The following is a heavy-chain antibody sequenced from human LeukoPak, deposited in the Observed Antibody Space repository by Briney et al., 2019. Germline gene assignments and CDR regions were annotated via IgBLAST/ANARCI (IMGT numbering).Heavy chain of an antibody. V-gene: IGHV4-59*01. CDR1: GGSISSYY. J-gene: IGHJ4*02. D-gene: IGHD1-26*01. CDR2: TYNSGST. Sequence: PSETLSLTCTVSGGSISSYYWSWIRQPPGKGLEWIGYTYNSGSTNYNPSLKSRVTISVDTSKNQFSLKLSSVTAADTAAYYCARDEEWEGYFDYWGQGTLVTVSS. CDR3: ARDEEWEGYFDY.